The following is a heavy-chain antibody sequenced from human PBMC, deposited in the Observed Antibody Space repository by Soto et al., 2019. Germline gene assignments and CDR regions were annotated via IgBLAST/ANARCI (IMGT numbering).Heavy chain of an antibody. V-gene: IGHV1-69*13. CDR1: GGTFSSYA. J-gene: IGHJ6*02. CDR3: ARGRIVGATFYYGMES. D-gene: IGHD1-26*01. Sequence: SVKVSCKASGGTFSSYAISWVRQAPGQGLEWMGGIIPIFGTANYAQKFQGRVTITADESTSTAYMEMSSLRSEDTAVYYCARGRIVGATFYYGMESWGQGTTVTVTS. CDR2: IIPIFGTA.